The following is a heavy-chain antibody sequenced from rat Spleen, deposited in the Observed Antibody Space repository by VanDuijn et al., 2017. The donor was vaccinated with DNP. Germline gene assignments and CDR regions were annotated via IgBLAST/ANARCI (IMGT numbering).Heavy chain of an antibody. V-gene: IGHV5-7*01. Sequence: EVQLVESGGGLVQPGRSLKLSCTASGFTFSDYYMAWVRQAPKKGLEWVATIHSDGSSTYYRDSVRGRFTISRDNAKSTLYLQMDSLRSEDTATYYCARPDYWGQGVMVTVSS. CDR1: GFTFSDYY. CDR2: IHSDGSST. J-gene: IGHJ2*01. CDR3: ARPDY.